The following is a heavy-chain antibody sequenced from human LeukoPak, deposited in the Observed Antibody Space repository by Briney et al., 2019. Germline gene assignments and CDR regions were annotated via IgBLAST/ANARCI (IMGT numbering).Heavy chain of an antibody. Sequence: ASVKVSCKASGYTFTGYYMHWVRQAPGQGLEWMGWINPNSGGTNYAQKFQGRVTMTRDTSISTAYMELSRLRSDDTAVYYCARVVTIFGVANNWFDPWGQGTLVTVSS. D-gene: IGHD3-3*01. CDR3: ARVVTIFGVANNWFDP. V-gene: IGHV1-2*02. J-gene: IGHJ5*02. CDR1: GYTFTGYY. CDR2: INPNSGGT.